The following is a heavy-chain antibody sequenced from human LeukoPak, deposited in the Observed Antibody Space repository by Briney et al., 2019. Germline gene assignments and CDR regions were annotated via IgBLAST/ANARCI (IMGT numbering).Heavy chain of an antibody. Sequence: PSETLSLTCIVSGGSISSYYWSWIRQHPGKGLEWIGYIYYSGSTYYNPSLKSRVTISVDTSKNQFSLKLSSVTAADTAVYYCARAAYSGSYHSDYWGQGTLVTVSS. J-gene: IGHJ4*02. CDR1: GGSISSYY. D-gene: IGHD1-26*01. V-gene: IGHV4-59*06. CDR2: IYYSGST. CDR3: ARAAYSGSYHSDY.